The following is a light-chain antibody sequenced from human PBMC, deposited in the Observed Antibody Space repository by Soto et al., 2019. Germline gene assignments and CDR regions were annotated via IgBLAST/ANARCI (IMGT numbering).Light chain of an antibody. CDR2: AAS. CDR1: QGIRND. J-gene: IGKJ2*01. V-gene: IGKV1-6*01. CDR3: LQDYNYPYT. Sequence: AIQMTQSPSSLSAPVGDRVTITCRASQGIRNDLGWYQQKAGKAPKLLIYAASSLQSGVPSRFSGSGSGTDFTLTISSLQPEDFATYYCLQDYNYPYTFGQGTKVDIK.